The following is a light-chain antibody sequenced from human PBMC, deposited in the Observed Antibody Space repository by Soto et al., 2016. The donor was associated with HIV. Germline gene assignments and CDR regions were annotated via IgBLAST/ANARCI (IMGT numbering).Light chain of an antibody. CDR1: QSISSW. CDR3: QQYNSYLWT. CDR2: KAS. Sequence: DIQMTQSPSTLSASVGDRVTITCRASQSISSWLAWYQQKPGKAPKVLIYKASSLESGVPSRFSGSGSGTEFTLTISSLQPGDLATYYCQQYNSYLWTFGQGTKVEIK. V-gene: IGKV1-5*03. J-gene: IGKJ1*01.